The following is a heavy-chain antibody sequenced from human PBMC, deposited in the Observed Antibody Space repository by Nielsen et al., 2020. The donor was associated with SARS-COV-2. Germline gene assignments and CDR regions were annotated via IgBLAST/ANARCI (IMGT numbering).Heavy chain of an antibody. CDR3: ARGWGTLYYYYGMDV. V-gene: IGHV3-21*01. Sequence: ESLKISCAASGFTFSSYSMNWVRQAPGKGLEWVSSISSSSSYIYYADSVKGRFTISRDNAKNSLYLQMNSLRAEDTAVYYCARGWGTLYYYYGMDVWGQGTTVTVSS. D-gene: IGHD1-1*01. CDR2: ISSSSSYI. CDR1: GFTFSSYS. J-gene: IGHJ6*02.